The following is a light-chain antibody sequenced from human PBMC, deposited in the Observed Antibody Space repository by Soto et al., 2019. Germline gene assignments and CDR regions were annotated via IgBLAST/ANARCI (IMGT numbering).Light chain of an antibody. CDR2: WAS. Sequence: DIVMTQSPDSLAVSLGERATINCKSSQSVLHSSNNKNYLAWYQQKPGQPPKLLIYWASTRESGVPDRFSGSGSGTDFTLTISSLQAEDVAVYHCQQYYTPPDTFGQGTRLEIK. CDR3: QQYYTPPDT. J-gene: IGKJ2*01. V-gene: IGKV4-1*01. CDR1: QSVLHSSNNKNY.